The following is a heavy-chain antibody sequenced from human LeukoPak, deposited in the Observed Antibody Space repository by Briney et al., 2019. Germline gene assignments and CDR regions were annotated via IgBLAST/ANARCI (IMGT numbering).Heavy chain of an antibody. CDR2: VTHSGST. CDR3: VGFYRYSGSDYFGYDPFDI. D-gene: IGHD5-12*01. J-gene: IGHJ3*02. Sequence: PSETLSLTCTVFGGSFNFYYWSWIRQSPGKGLEWIGEVTHSGSTNYTPSLRSRVTMSANTAKNQFSLKLTSVTAADTAVYYCVGFYRYSGSDYFGYDPFDIWGQGTLVTVSS. V-gene: IGHV4-34*01. CDR1: GGSFNFYY.